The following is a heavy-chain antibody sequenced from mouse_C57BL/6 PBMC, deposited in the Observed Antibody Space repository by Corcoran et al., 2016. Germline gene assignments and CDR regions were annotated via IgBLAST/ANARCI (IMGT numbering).Heavy chain of an antibody. J-gene: IGHJ2*01. V-gene: IGHV1-76*01. CDR3: ARRGYGNWGDYFDY. CDR1: GYTFTDYY. Sequence: QVQLKQSGAELVRPGASVKLSCKASGYTFTDYYINWVKQRPGQGLEWIARIYPGSGNTYYNEKFKGKATLTAEKSSSTAYMQLSSLTSEDSAVYCCARRGYGNWGDYFDYWGQGTTLTVSS. D-gene: IGHD2-1*01. CDR2: IYPGSGNT.